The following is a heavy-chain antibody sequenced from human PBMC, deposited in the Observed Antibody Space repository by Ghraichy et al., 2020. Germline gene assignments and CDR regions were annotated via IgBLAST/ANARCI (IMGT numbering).Heavy chain of an antibody. D-gene: IGHD5-18*01. CDR2: ITVSGGST. J-gene: IGHJ4*02. CDR1: GYTFSSFT. CDR3: AKGGGHSFGYVPH. Sequence: GGSLRLSCAASGYTFSSFTMSWVRQAPGKGLEWVSIITVSGGSTYYADSVKGRFTVSRDNSKNTLTLQMNNLRPEDTAVYFCAKGGGHSFGYVPHWGQGSQGTVSS. V-gene: IGHV3-23*01.